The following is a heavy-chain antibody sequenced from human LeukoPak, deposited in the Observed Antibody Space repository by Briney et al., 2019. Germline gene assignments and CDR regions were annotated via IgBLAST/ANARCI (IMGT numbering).Heavy chain of an antibody. CDR2: ISNSSNYI. J-gene: IGHJ3*02. D-gene: IGHD1-26*01. V-gene: IGHV3-21*01. CDR3: ARDVGASAPDAFDI. Sequence: GGSLTLSCAASGFTFSTYNRNWVRQAPGKGLEWVSSISNSSNYIYYAYPVKGRFTISRDNATSSLYLQMNSLRAEDTDVYYCARDVGASAPDAFDIWGQGTMVTVSS. CDR1: GFTFSTYN.